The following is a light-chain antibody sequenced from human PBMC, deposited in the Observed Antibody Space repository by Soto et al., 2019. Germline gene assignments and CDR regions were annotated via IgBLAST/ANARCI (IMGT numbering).Light chain of an antibody. CDR2: AAS. CDR1: QSVSSSY. CDR3: QQYGGSPPLT. J-gene: IGKJ4*01. Sequence: EIVLTQSPGTLSSSPGERATLSCRASQSVSSSYLAWYQQKPGQAPRLLINAASSRATGIPDRFSGSGSGTDFTLTISRLETEDFAVYYCQQYGGSPPLTFGGGTKVEIK. V-gene: IGKV3-20*01.